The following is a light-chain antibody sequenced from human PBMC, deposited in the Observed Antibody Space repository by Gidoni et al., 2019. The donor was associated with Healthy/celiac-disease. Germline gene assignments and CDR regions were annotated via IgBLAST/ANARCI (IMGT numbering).Light chain of an antibody. CDR2: GAS. CDR3: QQDNNWPGT. CDR1: QSVSSN. J-gene: IGKJ1*01. Sequence: EIVMTQSPATLSVSPGERATLSCRASQSVSSNLAWYQQKPGQPPRLLIYGASTRATGIPARFSGSGSGTEFTLTISSLHSEDFAVYYCQQDNNWPGTFGQGTKVEIK. V-gene: IGKV3-15*01.